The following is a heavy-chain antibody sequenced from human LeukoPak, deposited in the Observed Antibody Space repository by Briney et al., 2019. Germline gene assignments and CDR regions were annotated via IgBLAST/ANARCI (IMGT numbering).Heavy chain of an antibody. CDR1: GGTFSSYA. J-gene: IGHJ2*01. Sequence: GASVKVSCKASGGTFSSYAISWVRQAPGQGLEWMGGIIPIFGTANYAQKFQGRVTITTDESTSTAYMELSSLRSEDTAVYYCARDLITIFGVVNWYFDLWGRGTLVTISS. CDR3: ARDLITIFGVVNWYFDL. D-gene: IGHD3-3*01. V-gene: IGHV1-69*05. CDR2: IIPIFGTA.